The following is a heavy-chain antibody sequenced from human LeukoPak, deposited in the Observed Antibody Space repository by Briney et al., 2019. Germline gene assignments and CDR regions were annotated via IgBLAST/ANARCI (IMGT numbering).Heavy chain of an antibody. Sequence: SETLSLTCTVSGGSISSSNYYWGWIRQPPGKGLEWIGNVYYSGSTFYNPSLKSRVTISVDTSKNQFSLKLSSVTAADTAVYYCARESGILWFGELLKFDYWGQGTLVTVSS. J-gene: IGHJ4*02. D-gene: IGHD3-10*01. CDR2: VYYSGST. CDR1: GGSISSSNYY. V-gene: IGHV4-39*07. CDR3: ARESGILWFGELLKFDY.